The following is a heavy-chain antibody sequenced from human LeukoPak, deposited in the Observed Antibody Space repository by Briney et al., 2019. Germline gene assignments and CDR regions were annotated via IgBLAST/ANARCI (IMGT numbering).Heavy chain of an antibody. J-gene: IGHJ4*02. CDR1: GYTFTLYY. D-gene: IGHD2-2*01. Sequence: ASVKVSCKASGYTFTLYYMHWVRQAPGQGLEWMGWINPNSGATDYAQKFQDRVTMTRDTSISTAYMELNSLRSDDSAVYYCAREEDVVGLPSFDYWGQGTLVTVSS. CDR2: INPNSGAT. V-gene: IGHV1-2*02. CDR3: AREEDVVGLPSFDY.